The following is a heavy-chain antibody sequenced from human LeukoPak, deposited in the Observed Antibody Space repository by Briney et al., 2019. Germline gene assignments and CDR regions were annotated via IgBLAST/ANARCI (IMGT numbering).Heavy chain of an antibody. CDR1: GYTFTGYY. D-gene: IGHD2-15*01. CDR3: ARDSIGYCSGGSCYSGVSYYYYYMDV. CDR2: INPNSGGT. Sequence: ASVKVSCKASGYTFTGYYMHWVRQAPGQGLEWMGWINPNSGGTNYAQKFQGRVTMTRDTSISTAYMELSRLRSDDTAVYYCARDSIGYCSGGSCYSGVSYYYYYMDVWGKGTTVTVSS. J-gene: IGHJ6*03. V-gene: IGHV1-2*02.